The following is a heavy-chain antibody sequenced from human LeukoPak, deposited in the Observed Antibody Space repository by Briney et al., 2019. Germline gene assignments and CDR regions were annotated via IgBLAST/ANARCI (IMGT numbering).Heavy chain of an antibody. D-gene: IGHD6-19*01. J-gene: IGHJ4*02. Sequence: GGSLRLSCATSGFTFSGYYMHWVRQAPGKGLVWLSRINTDGSNTDYADSVKGRFTISRDNAKRTLYLQMNSLRAEDTAVYYCAREDHSGWSFDYWGRGTLVTVSS. CDR3: AREDHSGWSFDY. CDR1: GFTFSGYY. CDR2: INTDGSNT. V-gene: IGHV3-74*01.